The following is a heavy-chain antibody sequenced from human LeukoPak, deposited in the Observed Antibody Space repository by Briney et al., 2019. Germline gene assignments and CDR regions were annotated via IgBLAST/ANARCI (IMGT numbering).Heavy chain of an antibody. J-gene: IGHJ5*02. D-gene: IGHD3-22*01. CDR2: IIPIFGTA. V-gene: IGHV1-69*05. CDR1: GGTFSSYA. CDR3: ARAGYYYDSSGFYPEAPQNWFDP. Sequence: GASVKVSCKASGGTFSSYAISWVRQAPGQGLEWMGGIIPIFGTANYAQKFQGRVTITTDESTSTAYMELSSLRSEDTAVYYCARAGYYYDSSGFYPEAPQNWFDPWGQGTLVTVSS.